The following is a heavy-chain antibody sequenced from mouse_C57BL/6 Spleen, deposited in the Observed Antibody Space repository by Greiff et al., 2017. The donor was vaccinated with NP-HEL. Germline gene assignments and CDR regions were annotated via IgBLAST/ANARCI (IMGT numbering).Heavy chain of an antibody. Sequence: EVQLVESGGDLVKPGGSLKLSCAASGFTFSSYGMSWVRQTPDKRLEWVATISSGGSYTYYPDSVKGRFTISRDNAKNTLYLQMSSLKSEDTAMYYCVRHGVTTVVAFYYFDYWGQGTTLTVSS. J-gene: IGHJ2*01. CDR1: GFTFSSYG. CDR3: VRHGVTTVVAFYYFDY. V-gene: IGHV5-6*01. D-gene: IGHD1-1*01. CDR2: ISSGGSYT.